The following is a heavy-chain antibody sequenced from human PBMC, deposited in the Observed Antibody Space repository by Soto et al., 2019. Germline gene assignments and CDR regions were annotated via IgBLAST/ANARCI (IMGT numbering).Heavy chain of an antibody. V-gene: IGHV1-18*01. D-gene: IGHD3-3*01. Sequence: QVQLVQSGAEVKKPGASVKVSCKASGYTFTSYGISWVRQAPGQGLEWMGWISAYNGNTNYAQKLQGRVTMTTDTSTSTAYMELRSLRSDDTAVYYCARDREYYDFWSGYNPRKWFAPWGQGTLVTVSS. J-gene: IGHJ5*02. CDR3: ARDREYYDFWSGYNPRKWFAP. CDR2: ISAYNGNT. CDR1: GYTFTSYG.